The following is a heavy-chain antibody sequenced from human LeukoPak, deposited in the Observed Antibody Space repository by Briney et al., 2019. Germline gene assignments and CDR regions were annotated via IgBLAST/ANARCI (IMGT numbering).Heavy chain of an antibody. V-gene: IGHV3-30*09. CDR3: AKYPSYCGGDCYSSYYYYYMDV. J-gene: IGHJ6*03. D-gene: IGHD2-21*02. CDR2: ISSDGSNK. CDR1: KFTFNNYA. Sequence: GRSLRLSCAASKFTFNNYAMHWVRQAPGKGLEWVSIISSDGSNKYYADSVKGRFAISRDNSNNTLYLQMNSLRAEDTAVYYCAKYPSYCGGDCYSSYYYYYMDVWGKGTTVTVSS.